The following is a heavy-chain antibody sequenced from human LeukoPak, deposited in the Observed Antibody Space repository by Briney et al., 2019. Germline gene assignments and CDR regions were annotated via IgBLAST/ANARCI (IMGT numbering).Heavy chain of an antibody. Sequence: GGSLRLSCAASGFTFSSYAMHWVRQAPGKGLEWVAVISYDGSNKYYADSVKGRFTISRDNSKNTLYLQMNSLRAEDTAVYYCARAAGEQLVTLYFDYWGQGTLVTVSS. J-gene: IGHJ4*02. V-gene: IGHV3-30*04. D-gene: IGHD6-6*01. CDR1: GFTFSSYA. CDR3: ARAAGEQLVTLYFDY. CDR2: ISYDGSNK.